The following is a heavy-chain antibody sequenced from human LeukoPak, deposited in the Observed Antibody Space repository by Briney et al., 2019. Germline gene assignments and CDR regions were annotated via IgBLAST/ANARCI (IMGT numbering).Heavy chain of an antibody. CDR3: ARPRGSSGWYRGNRPNYFDY. D-gene: IGHD6-19*01. CDR2: IYPGDSDT. J-gene: IGHJ4*02. V-gene: IGHV5-51*01. CDR1: GYSFTSYW. Sequence: GESLQISCKGSGYSFTSYWIGWVRQMPGKGLEWMGIIYPGDSDTRYSPSFQGQVTISADKSISTAYLQWSSLKASDTAMYYCARPRGSSGWYRGNRPNYFDYWGQGTLVTVSS.